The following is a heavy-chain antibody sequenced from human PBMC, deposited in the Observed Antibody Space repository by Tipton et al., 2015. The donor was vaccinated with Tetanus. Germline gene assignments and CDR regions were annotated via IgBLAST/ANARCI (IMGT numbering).Heavy chain of an antibody. Sequence: TLSLTCTVSGVSMIDSYWNWIRQPAGKGLEWIGRIYSSGTTNYDPSLRGRVTMSIDTSKNRFSLKLDSVTAADTAIYYCARDQGGGRVVRLNWLDPWGQGTLVTVSS. V-gene: IGHV4-4*07. D-gene: IGHD6-6*01. CDR1: GVSMIDSY. CDR3: ARDQGGGRVVRLNWLDP. J-gene: IGHJ5*02. CDR2: IYSSGTT.